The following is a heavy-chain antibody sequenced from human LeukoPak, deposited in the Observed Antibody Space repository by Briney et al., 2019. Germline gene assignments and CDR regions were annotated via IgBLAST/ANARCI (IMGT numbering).Heavy chain of an antibody. CDR1: GGFISSYY. J-gene: IGHJ4*02. V-gene: IGHV4-4*07. Sequence: SETLSLTCTVSGGFISSYYWSWIRRPAGKGLEWIGRIYASGSTNYSPSLKSRVTMSVDTSKNRFSLKLTSVTAADTAVYYCAMGSEIYYTFDTWGQGTLVTVSS. CDR3: AMGSEIYYTFDT. CDR2: IYASGST. D-gene: IGHD3-10*01.